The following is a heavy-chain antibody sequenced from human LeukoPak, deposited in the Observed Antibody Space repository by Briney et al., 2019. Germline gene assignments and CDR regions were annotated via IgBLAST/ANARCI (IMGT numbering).Heavy chain of an antibody. CDR1: DGFITNYY. J-gene: IGHJ3*02. CDR2: IYYSGST. D-gene: IGHD6-13*01. CDR3: AREGIAAAEGSDAFDI. Sequence: SDTLSLTCTVSDGFITNYYWSWVRQPPGKGLEWIGYIYYSGSTNYNPSLKSRVTISVDTSKNQFSLKLSSETAADTAVYYCAREGIAAAEGSDAFDIWGQGTMVTVSS. V-gene: IGHV4-59*01.